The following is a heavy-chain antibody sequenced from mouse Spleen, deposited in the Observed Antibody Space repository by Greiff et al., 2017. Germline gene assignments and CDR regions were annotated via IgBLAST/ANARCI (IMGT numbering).Heavy chain of an antibody. Sequence: VQLQQSGAELVKPGASVKMSCKASGYTFTSYWITWVKQRPGQGLEWIGDIYPGSGSTNYNEKFKSKATLTVDTSSSTAYMQLSSLTSEDSAVYYCARRGYYGSSSGWFAYWGQGTLVTVSA. CDR1: GYTFTSYW. V-gene: IGHV1-55*01. CDR2: IYPGSGST. D-gene: IGHD1-1*01. CDR3: ARRGYYGSSSGWFAY. J-gene: IGHJ3*01.